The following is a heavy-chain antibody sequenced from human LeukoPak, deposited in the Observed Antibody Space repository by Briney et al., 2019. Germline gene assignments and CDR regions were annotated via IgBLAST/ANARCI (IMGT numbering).Heavy chain of an antibody. J-gene: IGHJ4*02. D-gene: IGHD1-20*01. CDR2: IRYDGSNK. V-gene: IGHV3-30*02. CDR3: ARAIAGTTEY. Sequence: TGGSLRLSCAASGFTFSSYGMHWVRQAPGKGLEWVAFIRYDGSNKYYADSVKGRFIISKDNSKNTLYLQMNSLRPEDTAVYYCARAIAGTTEYWGQGTLVTVSS. CDR1: GFTFSSYG.